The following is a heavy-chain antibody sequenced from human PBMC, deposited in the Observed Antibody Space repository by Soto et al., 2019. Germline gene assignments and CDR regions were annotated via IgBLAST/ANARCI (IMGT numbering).Heavy chain of an antibody. CDR3: AKVVPAAFNYFDY. CDR1: GFTFSHYA. V-gene: IGHV3-23*01. CDR2: ISGSGGST. J-gene: IGHJ4*02. Sequence: GGSLRLSCAASGFTFSHYAMAWVRQAPGKGLEWVSAISGSGGSTYYADSVKGRFTISRDNSKNTLYLQMNSLRAEDTAVYYCAKVVPAAFNYFDYWGQGTLVTVSS. D-gene: IGHD2-2*01.